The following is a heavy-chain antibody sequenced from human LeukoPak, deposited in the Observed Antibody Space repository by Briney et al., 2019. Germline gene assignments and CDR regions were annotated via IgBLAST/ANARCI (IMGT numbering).Heavy chain of an antibody. CDR1: GGSISTSDYY. Sequence: PSETLSLTCTVSGGSISTSDYYWAWIRQPPGKGLEYIGSYSGSTYYNPSLKSRVTISVDTSKKQFSLKLSSVTAADTAVYYCARSSYGAGSKPYWVDCWGQGTLVTVSS. CDR2: YSGST. V-gene: IGHV4-39*01. J-gene: IGHJ4*02. CDR3: ARSSYGAGSKPYWVDC. D-gene: IGHD3-10*01.